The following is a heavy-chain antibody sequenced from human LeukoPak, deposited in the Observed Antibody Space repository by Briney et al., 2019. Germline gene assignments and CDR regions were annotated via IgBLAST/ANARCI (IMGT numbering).Heavy chain of an antibody. V-gene: IGHV3-74*01. CDR3: ARIVVVPAAMGGNIDY. Sequence: PGGSLRLSCAASGFTFSSYWMHWVRQAPGKGLVWVSRINSDGSSTSYADSVKGRFTISRDNAKNTLYLQMNSLRAEDTAVYYCARIVVVPAAMGGNIDYWGQGTLVTVSS. CDR2: INSDGSST. CDR1: GFTFSSYW. J-gene: IGHJ4*02. D-gene: IGHD2-2*01.